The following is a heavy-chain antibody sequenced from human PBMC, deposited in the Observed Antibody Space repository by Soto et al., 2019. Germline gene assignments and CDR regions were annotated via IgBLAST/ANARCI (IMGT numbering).Heavy chain of an antibody. CDR2: INHSGST. Sequence: SETLSLTCAAYGGSFSGYYWSWIRQPPGKGLEWIGEINHSGSTNYNPSLKSRVTISVDTSKNQFSLKLSSVTAADTAVYYCARRFGGTKKHGYYYYGMDVWGQGTTVTVSS. CDR1: GGSFSGYY. D-gene: IGHD3-10*01. J-gene: IGHJ6*02. CDR3: ARRFGGTKKHGYYYYGMDV. V-gene: IGHV4-34*01.